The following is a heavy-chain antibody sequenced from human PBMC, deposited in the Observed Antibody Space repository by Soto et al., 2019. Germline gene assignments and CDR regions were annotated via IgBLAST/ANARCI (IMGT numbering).Heavy chain of an antibody. CDR3: ARATGTLRSRNCDY. J-gene: IGHJ4*02. CDR2: IYHTGST. D-gene: IGHD1-1*01. CDR1: GGSISTVGHY. Sequence: SETLSPTCSLSGGSISTVGHYWTWIRQPPGKGLEWIGSIYHTGSTYYSKSLRSRLTMSVDTSKSQFSLRLSSVTAADTAVYYCARATGTLRSRNCDYWGQGSLVTVSS. V-gene: IGHV4-31*03.